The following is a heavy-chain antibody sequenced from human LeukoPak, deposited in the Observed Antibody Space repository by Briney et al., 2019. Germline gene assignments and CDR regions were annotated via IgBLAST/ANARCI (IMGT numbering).Heavy chain of an antibody. CDR3: ARDYYDSSGYSYGYFQH. V-gene: IGHV1-18*01. Sequence: ASVKVSCKASGYIFTSYGISWMRQAPGQGLEWMGWISGYNGHTKYAQKVQARVTMTTDTSTSTAYMELRSLRSDDTAVYYCARDYYDSSGYSYGYFQHWGQGTLVTVSS. CDR1: GYIFTSYG. D-gene: IGHD3-22*01. CDR2: ISGYNGHT. J-gene: IGHJ1*01.